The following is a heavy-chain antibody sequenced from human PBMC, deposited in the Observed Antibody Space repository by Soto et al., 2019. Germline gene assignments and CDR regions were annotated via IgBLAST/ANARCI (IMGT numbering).Heavy chain of an antibody. D-gene: IGHD1-26*01. CDR2: IYHSGST. CDR1: GGSISSSNW. J-gene: IGHJ6*02. V-gene: IGHV4-4*02. Sequence: QVQLQESGPGLVKPSGTLSLTCAVSGGSISSSNWWSWVRQPPGKGLEWIGEIYHSGSTNYNPSLKSRVTIAVDKTKNQSSLKLSSVTAADTAVYYCAKVSGSYYYGMDVWGQGTMVTVSS. CDR3: AKVSGSYYYGMDV.